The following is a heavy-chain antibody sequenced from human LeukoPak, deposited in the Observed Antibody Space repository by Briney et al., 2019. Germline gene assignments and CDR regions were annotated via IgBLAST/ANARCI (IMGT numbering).Heavy chain of an antibody. CDR3: ARGGVLGPRLDY. Sequence: SETLSLTCTVSGGSISGWYWSWIRQPPGKGLEWIGYIYGSGYTNYNPSLKSRVTMSIDTSKIQFSLKLSSVTAADTAVYYCARGGVLGPRLDYWGQGTLVTVSS. V-gene: IGHV4-59*08. CDR1: GGSISGWY. D-gene: IGHD3-16*01. J-gene: IGHJ4*02. CDR2: IYGSGYT.